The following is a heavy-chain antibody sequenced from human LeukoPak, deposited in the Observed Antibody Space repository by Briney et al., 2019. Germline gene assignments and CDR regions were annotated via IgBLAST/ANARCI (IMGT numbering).Heavy chain of an antibody. CDR1: GFTFSSYW. D-gene: IGHD5-24*01. J-gene: IGHJ4*02. Sequence: PGGSLRLSCAASGFTFSSYWMNWVRQAPGEGLEWVANIKHDGGEEYYVDSVEGRFTISRDNAKSSLYLQMNSLRAEDTAVYYCARARRDGYHDYWGQGTLVTVSS. CDR3: ARARRDGYHDY. CDR2: IKHDGGEE. V-gene: IGHV3-7*05.